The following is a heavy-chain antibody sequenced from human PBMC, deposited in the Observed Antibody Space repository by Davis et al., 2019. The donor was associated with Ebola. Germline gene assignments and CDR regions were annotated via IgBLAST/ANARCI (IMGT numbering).Heavy chain of an antibody. Sequence: GESLKISCAASGFTFSSYSMNWVRQAPGKGLEWVSSISSSSSYIYYADSVKGRFTISRDNAKNSLYLQMNSLRAEDTAVYYCAREVWGYCSSTRCLGVYWGQGTLVTVSS. CDR1: GFTFSSYS. J-gene: IGHJ4*02. V-gene: IGHV3-21*01. CDR2: ISSSSSYI. D-gene: IGHD2-2*01. CDR3: AREVWGYCSSTRCLGVY.